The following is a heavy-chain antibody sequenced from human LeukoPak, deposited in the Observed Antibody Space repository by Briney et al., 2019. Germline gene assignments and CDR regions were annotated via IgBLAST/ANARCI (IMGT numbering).Heavy chain of an antibody. Sequence: PGESLQISCKGSGYSFNNYWIGWVRQLPGKGLEWMGIIHPGDSDTRYSPSFQGQVTISADKSISTAYLQWSSLKASDTAIYYCARRMATTTYYFDYWGQGTLVTVSS. CDR2: IHPGDSDT. CDR3: ARRMATTTYYFDY. D-gene: IGHD5-12*01. CDR1: GYSFNNYW. V-gene: IGHV5-51*01. J-gene: IGHJ4*02.